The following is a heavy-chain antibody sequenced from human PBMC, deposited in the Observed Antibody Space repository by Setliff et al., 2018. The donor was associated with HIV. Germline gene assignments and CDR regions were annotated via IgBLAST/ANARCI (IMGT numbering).Heavy chain of an antibody. Sequence: PSETLSLTCAVYGGSFGGYYWSWIRQPPGKGLEWIGEINHRGSTNCNPSLKSRVSISVDTSKNQFSLKLSSVTAADTAVYYCATLKMATIYRDFDYWGQGTLVTVSS. D-gene: IGHD5-12*01. CDR1: GGSFGGYY. CDR3: ATLKMATIYRDFDY. V-gene: IGHV4-34*01. CDR2: INHRGST. J-gene: IGHJ4*02.